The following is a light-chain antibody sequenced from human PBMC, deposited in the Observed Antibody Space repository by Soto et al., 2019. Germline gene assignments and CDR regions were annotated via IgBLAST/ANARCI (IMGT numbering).Light chain of an antibody. CDR2: EVS. J-gene: IGLJ1*01. CDR1: SNDVGGYNY. CDR3: SSFTSTSTFV. Sequence: QSALTQPASVSGSPGQSITISCTGTSNDVGGYNYVSWFQQHPGKAPKLLIFEVSNRSSGVSHRFSGSKSGNTASLTISGLQAEDEADYYCSSFTSTSTFVFGSGTKVTVL. V-gene: IGLV2-14*01.